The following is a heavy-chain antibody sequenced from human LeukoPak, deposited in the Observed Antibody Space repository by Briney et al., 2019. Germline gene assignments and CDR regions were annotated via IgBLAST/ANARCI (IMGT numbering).Heavy chain of an antibody. D-gene: IGHD6-19*01. CDR2: IYYSGST. Sequence: SETLSLTCNVSGGSMSSYCWSWIRQTPGKGLEWIGYIYYSGSTNNNPSLKSRVTISIDTSKNQFSLRLSSVTAADTAIYYCARRDSSVWYLDHWGEVTLVTVSS. CDR1: GGSMSSYC. CDR3: ARRDSSVWYLDH. V-gene: IGHV4-59*08. J-gene: IGHJ4*02.